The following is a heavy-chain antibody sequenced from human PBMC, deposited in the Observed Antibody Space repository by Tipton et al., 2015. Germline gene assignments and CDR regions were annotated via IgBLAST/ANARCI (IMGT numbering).Heavy chain of an antibody. CDR1: GGSIHNYY. CDR2: INDSGKS. V-gene: IGHV4-59*12. D-gene: IGHD6-6*01. J-gene: IGHJ4*02. CDR3: ARGELGDFDS. Sequence: TLSLTCTVSGGSIHNYYWSWIRQPPGKGLEWIGEINDSGKSNYNPSLKSRVTISVDSSTNQFFLILSSVTAADTAVYYCARGELGDFDSWGQGTLVTVSS.